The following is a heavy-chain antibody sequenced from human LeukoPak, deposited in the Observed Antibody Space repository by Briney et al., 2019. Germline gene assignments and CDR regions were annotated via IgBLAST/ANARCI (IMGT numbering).Heavy chain of an antibody. D-gene: IGHD1-14*01. Sequence: KPSETLSLTCTVSGGSISSSSYYWGWIRQPPGKGLEWIGSIYYSGSTYYNPSLKSRVTISVDTSKNQFSLKLSSVTAADTAVYYCARDGPSGDSYYMDVWGEGTTVTVSS. J-gene: IGHJ6*03. CDR3: ARDGPSGDSYYMDV. CDR2: IYYSGST. V-gene: IGHV4-39*07. CDR1: GGSISSSSYY.